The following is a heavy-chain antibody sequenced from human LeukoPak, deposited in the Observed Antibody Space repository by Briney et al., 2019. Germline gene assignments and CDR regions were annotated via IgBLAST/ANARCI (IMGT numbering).Heavy chain of an antibody. V-gene: IGHV4-39*02. CDR1: GDSTSSDRYY. J-gene: IGHJ4*02. D-gene: IGHD1-26*01. CDR2: IYYSGST. Sequence: SETLSLTCTVSGDSTSSDRYYGGWVRQPPGKGLEWIGNIYYSGSTYYNPSLKSRVTMSVDTSKNQFFLKLNSVTAADTAVYYCARGRPYSGGYHLDYWGQGALVTVSA. CDR3: ARGRPYSGGYHLDY.